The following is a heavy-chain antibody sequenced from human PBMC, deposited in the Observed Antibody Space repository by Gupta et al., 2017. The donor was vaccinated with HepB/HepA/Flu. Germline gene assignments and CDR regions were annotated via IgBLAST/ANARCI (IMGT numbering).Heavy chain of an antibody. D-gene: IGHD2-2*01. J-gene: IGHJ6*03. CDR2: ICPGDSDT. Sequence: EVQLVQSGAEVKKPGESLKISCKGSGYSFTSYWIGWVRQMPGKGLEWMGIICPGDSDTRYSPSFQGQVTISADKSISTAYLQWSSLKASDTAMYYCARHIVVVPAGGDYYYYYMDVWGKGTTVTVSS. CDR3: ARHIVVVPAGGDYYYYYMDV. V-gene: IGHV5-51*01. CDR1: GYSFTSYW.